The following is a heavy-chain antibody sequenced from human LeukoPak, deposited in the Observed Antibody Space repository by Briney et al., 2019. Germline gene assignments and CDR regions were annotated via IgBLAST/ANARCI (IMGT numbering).Heavy chain of an antibody. CDR3: AREGFPYSSSFDY. CDR1: GFTFSSYA. Sequence: GRSLRLSCAASGFTFSSYAMHWVRQAPGKGLEWVAVISYDGSNKYYADSVKGRFTISRDNSKNTLYLQMNSLRAEDTAVYYCAREGFPYSSSFDYWGQGTLVTVSS. D-gene: IGHD2-15*01. CDR2: ISYDGSNK. V-gene: IGHV3-30-3*01. J-gene: IGHJ4*02.